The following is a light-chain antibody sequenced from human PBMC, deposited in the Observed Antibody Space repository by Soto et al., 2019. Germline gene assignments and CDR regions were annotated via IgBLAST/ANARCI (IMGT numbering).Light chain of an antibody. CDR1: QSDLYTPNNNNY. J-gene: IGKJ2*01. V-gene: IGKV4-1*01. CDR2: WAS. CDR3: HQYARDPFT. Sequence: DIVMTQSPDSLAVSLGERATINCKSSQSDLYTPNNNNYLAWFQQKPGQPPKLLIYWASTRESGAPDRFSGSGSGTDFTLTVSSVEAEDVAVYYCHQYARDPFTFGQGTKLEIK.